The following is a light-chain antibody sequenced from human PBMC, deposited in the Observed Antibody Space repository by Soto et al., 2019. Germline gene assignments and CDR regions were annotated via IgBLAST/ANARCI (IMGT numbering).Light chain of an antibody. CDR1: QSISTS. V-gene: IGKV1-5*03. CDR3: QQYDTYPVT. CDR2: KAS. J-gene: IGKJ4*01. Sequence: DIQMAQSPSTLSASVGEKVTITCRASQSISTSLAWYQQMPGTAPKVLIYKASTLESGVPSRFSGSGSGTEFTLTISSLQPHDFATYYCQQYDTYPVTFGGGTKVETK.